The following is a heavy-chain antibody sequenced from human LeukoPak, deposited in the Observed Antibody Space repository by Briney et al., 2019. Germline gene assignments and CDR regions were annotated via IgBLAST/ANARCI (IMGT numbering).Heavy chain of an antibody. V-gene: IGHV3-23*01. CDR2: ISGSGGST. D-gene: IGHD5-18*01. Sequence: PGGSLRLSCAASGFTFSSYAMSLVRQAPGKGLEWVSTISGSGGSTYYADSVKGRFTISRDNSKNTLYLQMNSLRAEDTAVYYCAKGQRQLWSYYFDYWGQGTLVTVSS. J-gene: IGHJ4*02. CDR1: GFTFSSYA. CDR3: AKGQRQLWSYYFDY.